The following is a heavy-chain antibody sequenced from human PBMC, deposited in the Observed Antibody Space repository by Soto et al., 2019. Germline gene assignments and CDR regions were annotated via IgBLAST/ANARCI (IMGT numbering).Heavy chain of an antibody. V-gene: IGHV1-18*01. J-gene: IGHJ6*02. CDR1: GYTFTSYG. CDR2: ISAYNGNT. Sequence: QVQLVQSGAEVKKPGASVKVSYKASGYTFTSYGINWVRQAPGQGLEWMGWISAYNGNTNYAQKLQGRVTMTTDTSTSTAYMELRSLRSDDTAVYYCARESVVVVAATTDYYYYGMDVWGQGTTVTVSS. CDR3: ARESVVVVAATTDYYYYGMDV. D-gene: IGHD2-15*01.